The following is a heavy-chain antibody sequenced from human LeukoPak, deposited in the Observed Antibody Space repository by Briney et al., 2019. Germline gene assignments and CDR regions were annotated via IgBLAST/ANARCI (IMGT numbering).Heavy chain of an antibody. CDR2: IWYDGSNK. CDR3: ARWGLPGIDAFDI. CDR1: GFTFSSYG. J-gene: IGHJ3*02. V-gene: IGHV3-33*01. D-gene: IGHD6-13*01. Sequence: AGGSLRLSWAASGFTFSSYGMRWVRQAPGKGMEWVAVIWYDGSNKYYADSVKGRFTISRDNSKNTLYLQMNSLRAEDTAVYYCARWGLPGIDAFDIWGQGTMVTVSS.